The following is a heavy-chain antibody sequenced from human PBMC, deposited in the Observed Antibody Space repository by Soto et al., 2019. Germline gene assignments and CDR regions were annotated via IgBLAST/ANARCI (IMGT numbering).Heavy chain of an antibody. D-gene: IGHD6-19*01. CDR1: GFTFSSYG. CDR3: AKDAEQWLYHNPDY. CDR2: ISYDGSNK. V-gene: IGHV3-30*18. J-gene: IGHJ4*02. Sequence: ESGGGVVQPGRSLRLSCAASGFTFSSYGMHWVRQAPGKGLEWVAVISYDGSNKYYADSVKGRFTISRDNSKNTLYLQMNSPRAEDTAVYYCAKDAEQWLYHNPDYWGQGTLVTVSS.